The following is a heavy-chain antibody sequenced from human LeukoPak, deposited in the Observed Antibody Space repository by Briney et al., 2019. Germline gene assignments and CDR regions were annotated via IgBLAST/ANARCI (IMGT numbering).Heavy chain of an antibody. J-gene: IGHJ4*02. CDR3: AKDLNNSPY. CDR1: GFTFDDYA. V-gene: IGHV3-43*02. D-gene: IGHD4-23*01. CDR2: ISGDGGST. Sequence: GGSLRLSCAASGFTFDDYAMHWVRQAPGKGLEWVSLISGDGGSTYYADSVKGRFTISRDNSKNTLFLQLNSLRAEDTALYFCAKDLNNSPYWGQGTLVTVSS.